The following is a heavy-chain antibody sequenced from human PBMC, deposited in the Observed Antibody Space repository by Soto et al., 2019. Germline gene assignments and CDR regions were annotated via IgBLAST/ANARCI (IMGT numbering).Heavy chain of an antibody. V-gene: IGHV6-1*01. Sequence: PSETLSLTCAISGDIVSSNSAAWNWIRQSPSRGLEWLGRTYYRSKWYKDYADSVKSRITINPDTSKNQFYLHLKSVIPEDKALYFCETKEAVDADPLDFWGQGTLVTVAS. CDR3: ETKEAVDADPLDF. CDR2: TYYRSKWYK. J-gene: IGHJ4*02. CDR1: GDIVSSNSAA. D-gene: IGHD6-19*01.